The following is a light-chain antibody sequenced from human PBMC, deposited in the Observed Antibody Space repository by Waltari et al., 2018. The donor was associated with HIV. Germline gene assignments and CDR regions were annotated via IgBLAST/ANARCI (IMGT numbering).Light chain of an antibody. J-gene: IGLJ3*02. CDR1: DIDIGIYAH. Sequence: QSALTQPASVSGSPGPSVTISCIGSDIDIGIYAHISWYHHPPNRAPRLVVFTANSRPSGSPFRFAGSKSGNTASLTISGLQADDEGVYYCSSYVTGGSLLFGGGTQVTVL. CDR2: TAN. V-gene: IGLV2-18*02. CDR3: SSYVTGGSLL.